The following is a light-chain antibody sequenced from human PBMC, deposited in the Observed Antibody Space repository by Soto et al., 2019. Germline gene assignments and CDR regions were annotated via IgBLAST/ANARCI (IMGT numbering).Light chain of an antibody. CDR3: QHYGDSSWT. CDR1: QSIGITH. J-gene: IGKJ1*01. V-gene: IGKV3-20*01. Sequence: EIVLTQSPGTLSLSPGERATLSCRASQSIGITHSGWYQQKPGQAPRLLIYGASSRAAGVPDRFSGSGSGTDFTLTISRLEPEDFAVYYCQHYGDSSWTFGQGTKVEIK. CDR2: GAS.